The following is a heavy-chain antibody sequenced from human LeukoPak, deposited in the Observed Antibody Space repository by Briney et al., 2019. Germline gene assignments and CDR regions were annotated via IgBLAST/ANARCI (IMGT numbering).Heavy chain of an antibody. D-gene: IGHD1-1*01. CDR1: GFTFSDHW. CDR3: ARDTNWYPIDY. V-gene: IGHV3-7*03. CDR2: IKQDGSEK. J-gene: IGHJ4*02. Sequence: TGGSLRLSCAASGFTFSDHWMIWVRQAPGKGLEWVANIKQDGSEKNYVDSVKGRFTISRDNAKNSLYLQMNSLRAEDTAVYHCARDTNWYPIDYWGQGTLVTVSS.